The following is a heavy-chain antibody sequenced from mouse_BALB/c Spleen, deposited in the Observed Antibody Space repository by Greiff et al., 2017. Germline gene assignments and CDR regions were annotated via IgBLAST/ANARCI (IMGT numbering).Heavy chain of an antibody. V-gene: IGHV1-4*02. CDR1: GYTFTSYT. CDR3: AREGAARATC. CDR2: INPSSGYT. D-gene: IGHD3-1*01. J-gene: IGHJ2*01. Sequence: QVQLQQSAAELARPGASVKMSCKASGYTFTSYTMHWVKQRPGQGLEWIGYINPSSGYTEYNQKFKDKTTLTADKSSSTAYMQLSSLTSEDSAVYYCAREGAARATCWGQGTTLTVSS.